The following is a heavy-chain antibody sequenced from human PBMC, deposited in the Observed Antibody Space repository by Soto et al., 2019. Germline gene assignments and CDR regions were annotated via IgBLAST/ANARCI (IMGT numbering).Heavy chain of an antibody. J-gene: IGHJ5*02. CDR2: INAGNGNT. D-gene: IGHD3-16*02. CDR1: GYTFTSYA. Sequence: QVQLVQSGAEEKKPGASVKVSCKASGYTFTSYAMHWVRQAPGQRLEWMGWINAGNGNTKYSQKFQGRVTITRDTSASTAYMELSSLRSEDTAVYYCARAPAFLAFGGVIGINWFDPWGQGTLVTVSS. V-gene: IGHV1-3*05. CDR3: ARAPAFLAFGGVIGINWFDP.